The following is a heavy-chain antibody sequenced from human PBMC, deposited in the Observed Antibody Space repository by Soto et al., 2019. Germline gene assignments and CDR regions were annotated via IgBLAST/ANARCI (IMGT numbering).Heavy chain of an antibody. V-gene: IGHV3-11*06. J-gene: IGHJ6*02. D-gene: IGHD4-4*01. CDR1: GFTFSDYY. CDR2: ISSISTYA. CDR3: ARLADCSNNICSYGMDV. Sequence: QVQLVESGGGLVKPGGSLRLSCAASGFTFSDYYMSWLRQAPGKGLEWVSYISSISTYANYADSVKGRFTISRDNAKNSLDLQMNSLRDDDTALYYCARLADCSNNICSYGMDVWGQGTTVTVSS.